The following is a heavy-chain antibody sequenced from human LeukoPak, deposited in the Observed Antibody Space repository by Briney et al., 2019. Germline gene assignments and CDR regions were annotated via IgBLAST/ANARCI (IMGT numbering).Heavy chain of an antibody. J-gene: IGHJ4*02. CDR1: GFTVSTNS. D-gene: IGHD6-19*01. CDR2: IRYDGVEK. V-gene: IGHV3-30*02. Sequence: GGSLRLSCTVSGFTVSTNSMSWVRQAPGKGLEWVSFIRYDGVEKYYGDSVKGRFTISRDNSKNTLYLQMNSLRVEDTAVYYCAKDVVGQQWLENYWGQGTLVTVSS. CDR3: AKDVVGQQWLENY.